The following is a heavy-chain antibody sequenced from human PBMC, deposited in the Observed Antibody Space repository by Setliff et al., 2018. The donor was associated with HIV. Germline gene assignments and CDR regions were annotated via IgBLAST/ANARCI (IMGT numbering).Heavy chain of an antibody. CDR2: IIPILGIA. Sequence: SVKVSCKASGGTFSSYAISWVRQAPGQGLEWMGGIIPILGIANYAQKFQGRVTITADKSTSTAYMELSSLRSEDTAVYYCARHPRGGSYLSGDYYYYGMDVWGQGTTVTSP. CDR3: ARHPRGGSYLSGDYYYYGMDV. D-gene: IGHD1-26*01. V-gene: IGHV1-69*10. CDR1: GGTFSSYA. J-gene: IGHJ6*02.